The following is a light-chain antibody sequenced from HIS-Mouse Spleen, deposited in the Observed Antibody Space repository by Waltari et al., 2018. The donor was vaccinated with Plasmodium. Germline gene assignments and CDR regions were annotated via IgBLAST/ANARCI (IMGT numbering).Light chain of an antibody. J-gene: IGKJ2*01. CDR3: QQYYSTPYT. CDR2: WAS. Sequence: IVLTQSPHSLAVSLGESATLICKSLPSVLYISNTKNYLAWYQQKPGQPPKLLIYWASTRESGVPDRFSGSGSGTDFTLTISSLQAEDVAVYYCQQYYSTPYTFGQGTKLEIK. V-gene: IGKV4-1*01. CDR1: PSVLYISNTKNY.